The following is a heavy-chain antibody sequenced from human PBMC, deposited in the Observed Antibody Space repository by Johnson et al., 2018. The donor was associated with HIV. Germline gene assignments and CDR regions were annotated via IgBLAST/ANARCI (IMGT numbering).Heavy chain of an antibody. CDR3: AKGRWEATTYDDAFDI. Sequence: VQLVESGGGVVQPGGSLRLSCAVSGFTVSSNYMSWVRQAPGKGLEWVSVIYSGGGTYYADSVKGRFTISRDNSKNTLYLQMNSLRAEDTAVYYCAKGRWEATTYDDAFDIWGQGTMVTVSS. J-gene: IGHJ3*02. CDR2: IYSGGGT. CDR1: GFTVSSNY. V-gene: IGHV3-66*02. D-gene: IGHD1-26*01.